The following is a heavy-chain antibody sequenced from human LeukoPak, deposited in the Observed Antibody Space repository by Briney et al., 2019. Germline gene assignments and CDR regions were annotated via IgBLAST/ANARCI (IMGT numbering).Heavy chain of an antibody. Sequence: GGSLRLSCAACAFTFSSYGMHWVRQAPGKGLEWVAFIRYDGTNKYYTDSVKGRFTISRDNSKNTLYLQMNRLRAEDTAVYYCAKVLAVAGPVDYWGQGTLVTVSS. J-gene: IGHJ4*02. CDR2: IRYDGTNK. CDR3: AKVLAVAGPVDY. D-gene: IGHD6-19*01. CDR1: AFTFSSYG. V-gene: IGHV3-30*02.